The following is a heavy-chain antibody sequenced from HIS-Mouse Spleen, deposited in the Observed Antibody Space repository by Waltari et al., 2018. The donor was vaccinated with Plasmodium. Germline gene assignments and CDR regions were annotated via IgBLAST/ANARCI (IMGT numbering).Heavy chain of an antibody. J-gene: IGHJ2*01. V-gene: IGHV3-7*01. CDR2: IKQDGSEK. CDR1: GFTFSSDW. Sequence: EVQLVESGGGLVQPGGSLRLSCAASGFTFSSDWMSWVRKAPGKGLEWVANIKQDGSEKYYVDSVKGRFTISRDNAKNSLYLQMNSLRAEDTAVYYCASSWYWYFDLWGRGTLVTVSS. D-gene: IGHD6-13*01. CDR3: ASSWYWYFDL.